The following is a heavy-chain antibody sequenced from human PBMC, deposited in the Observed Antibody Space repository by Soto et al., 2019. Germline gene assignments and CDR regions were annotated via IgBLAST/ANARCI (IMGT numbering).Heavy chain of an antibody. Sequence: GGSLRLSCAASGFTFSSYAMSWVRQAPGKGLEWVSAISGSGGSTYYADSVKGRFTISRDNSKNTLYLQMNSLRAEDTAVYYCAKVQAGDSSGSYYNIFYYYYGMDVWGQGTTVTVSS. CDR2: ISGSGGST. V-gene: IGHV3-23*01. CDR3: AKVQAGDSSGSYYNIFYYYYGMDV. D-gene: IGHD3-10*01. J-gene: IGHJ6*02. CDR1: GFTFSSYA.